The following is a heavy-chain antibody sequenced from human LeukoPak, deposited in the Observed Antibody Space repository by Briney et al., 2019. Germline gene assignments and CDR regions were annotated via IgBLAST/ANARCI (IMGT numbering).Heavy chain of an antibody. V-gene: IGHV1-18*01. CDR2: ISAYNGNT. D-gene: IGHD6-13*01. CDR3: ARDPAPVDY. Sequence: ASVKVSCKASGYTFTSYGINWVRQAPGQGLERMGWISAYNGNTNYAQKLKGRVTMTTDTSTSTAYMELRSLKSDDTAVYYCARDPAPVDYWGQGTLVTVSS. J-gene: IGHJ4*02. CDR1: GYTFTSYG.